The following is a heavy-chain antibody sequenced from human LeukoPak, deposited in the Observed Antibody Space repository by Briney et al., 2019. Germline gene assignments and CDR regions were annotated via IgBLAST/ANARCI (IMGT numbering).Heavy chain of an antibody. CDR1: GYTFTSYY. Sequence: ASVKVSCKASGYTFTSYYMHWVRQAPGQGLEWMGIINPSGGSTSYAQKFQGRVTMTRDTSTSTVYMELSSLRSEDTAVYCCARDITRRSSIAAAGTLDYWGQGTLVTVSS. CDR3: ARDITRRSSIAAAGTLDY. D-gene: IGHD6-13*01. V-gene: IGHV1-46*01. J-gene: IGHJ4*02. CDR2: INPSGGST.